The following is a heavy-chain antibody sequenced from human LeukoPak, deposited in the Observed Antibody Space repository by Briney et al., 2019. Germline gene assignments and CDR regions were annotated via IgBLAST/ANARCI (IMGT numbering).Heavy chain of an antibody. D-gene: IGHD3-3*01. CDR1: GGSISSGGYY. V-gene: IGHV4-31*03. J-gene: IGHJ4*02. Sequence: PSETLSLTCTVSGGSISSGGYYWSWIRQHPGKGLEWIGYIYYSGSTYYNPSLKSRVTISVDTSKNQFSLKLGSVTAADTAVYYCAKEGTIFGVVTNFDYWGQGTLVTVSS. CDR2: IYYSGST. CDR3: AKEGTIFGVVTNFDY.